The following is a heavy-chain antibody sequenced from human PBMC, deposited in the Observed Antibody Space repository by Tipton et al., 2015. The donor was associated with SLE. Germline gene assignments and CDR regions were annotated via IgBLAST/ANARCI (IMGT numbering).Heavy chain of an antibody. CDR2: IYYSGST. CDR1: GGSISGSGYY. J-gene: IGHJ3*02. D-gene: IGHD2-2*02. CDR3: ARDRDIVLEPVPIPPAFDI. Sequence: TLSLTCTVSGGSISGSGYYWGWIRQSPGKGLEWIGSIYYSGSTYYNPSLKSRVTVSADTSKNQFSLKLSSVTAADTAVYYCARDRDIVLEPVPIPPAFDIWGQGTMVTVSS. V-gene: IGHV4-39*07.